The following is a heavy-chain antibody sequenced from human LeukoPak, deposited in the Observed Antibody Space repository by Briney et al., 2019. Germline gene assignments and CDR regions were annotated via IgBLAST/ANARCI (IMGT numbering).Heavy chain of an antibody. D-gene: IGHD3-22*01. CDR2: INHSGST. J-gene: IGHJ4*02. CDR1: GGSFSGYY. CDR3: ARGKGNYDSSGYYNPTLDY. V-gene: IGHV4-34*01. Sequence: SETLSLTCAVYGGSFSGYYWSWIRQPPGKGLEWIGEINHSGSTNYNPSLKSRVTISVDTSKNQFSLKLSSVTAADTAVYYCARGKGNYDSSGYYNPTLDYWGQGTLVTVSS.